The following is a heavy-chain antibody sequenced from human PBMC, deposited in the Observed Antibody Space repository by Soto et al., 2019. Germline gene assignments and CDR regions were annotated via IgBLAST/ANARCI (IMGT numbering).Heavy chain of an antibody. CDR2: MNPNSGNT. V-gene: IGHV1-8*02. Sequence: PAVKVSCTGSGETITSYDINWVPQATGQVLEWMGWMNPNSGNTGYAKKFQGRVTMTRNTSISTAYMELSSLRSEDTAVYYCASRSGGTMVRRSYYYGMDVRGHGTKVTVSS. CDR1: GETITSYD. J-gene: IGHJ6*02. D-gene: IGHD3-10*01. CDR3: ASRSGGTMVRRSYYYGMDV.